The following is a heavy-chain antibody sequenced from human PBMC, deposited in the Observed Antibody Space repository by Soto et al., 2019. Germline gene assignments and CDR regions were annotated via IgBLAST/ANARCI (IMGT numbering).Heavy chain of an antibody. Sequence: SETLSLTCAVSGFSISSGYHWGWIRQPPGKGLEWIVNIFHSGTTYYNPSLKSRVTISVDTSKNQFSVTLSSVTAADTAVYYCARVTYDSADYWGQGALVTVSS. CDR3: ARVTYDSADY. CDR1: GFSISSGYH. CDR2: IFHSGTT. D-gene: IGHD3-3*01. V-gene: IGHV4-38-2*01. J-gene: IGHJ4*02.